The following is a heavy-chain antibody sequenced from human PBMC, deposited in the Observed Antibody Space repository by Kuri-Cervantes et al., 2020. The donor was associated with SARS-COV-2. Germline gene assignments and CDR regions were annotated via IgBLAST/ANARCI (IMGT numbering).Heavy chain of an antibody. CDR2: IYSGGSST. CDR1: GFTFSSYA. D-gene: IGHD3-9*01. V-gene: IGHV3-23*03. J-gene: IGHJ6*02. CDR3: AKADWANYYYYYGMDV. Sequence: GGSLRLSCAASGFTFSSYAMSWVRQAPGKGLEWVSVIYSGGSSTYYADSVKGRFTIPRDNSKNTLYLQMNSLRAEDTAVYYCAKADWANYYYYYGMDVWGQGTTVTVSS.